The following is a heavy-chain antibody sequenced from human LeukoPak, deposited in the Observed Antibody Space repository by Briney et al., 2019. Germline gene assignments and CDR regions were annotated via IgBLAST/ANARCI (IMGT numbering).Heavy chain of an antibody. CDR1: GFTVSSNY. J-gene: IGHJ6*03. V-gene: IGHV3-53*01. D-gene: IGHD3-3*01. Sequence: PGGSLRLSCAASGFTVSSNYMSWVRQAPGKGLEWVSVIYSGGSTYYADSVKGRFTISRDNAKNPLYLQMNSLRAEDTAVYYCARSYNYDFWSGYSYYYYYYMDVWGKGTTVTVSS. CDR2: IYSGGST. CDR3: ARSYNYDFWSGYSYYYYYYMDV.